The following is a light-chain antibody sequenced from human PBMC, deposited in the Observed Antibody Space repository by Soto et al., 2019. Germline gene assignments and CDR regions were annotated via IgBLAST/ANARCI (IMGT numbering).Light chain of an antibody. CDR2: DVS. J-gene: IGLJ1*01. CDR3: CSSAGSYKGYV. V-gene: IGLV2-11*01. Sequence: QSALTQPRSVSGSPGQSVTISCTGTSSDVGGYNYVSWYQQHPGKAPKLMIYDVSKRPSGVPDRFSGSKSGNTASLTISGLQAEDEADYYCCSSAGSYKGYVFGTGTKLTVL. CDR1: SSDVGGYNY.